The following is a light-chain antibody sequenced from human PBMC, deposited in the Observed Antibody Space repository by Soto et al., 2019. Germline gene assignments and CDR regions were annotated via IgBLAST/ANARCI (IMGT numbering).Light chain of an antibody. Sequence: SYELTQPPSVSVAPGQTASITCGGDNIGSKSVHWYQQKPGQAPVLVVYNDRDRPSGIPERFSGSNSGNTATLTISRVEAGDEADYYCQLWVSSSHHFYAFGPGTKLTVL. CDR1: NIGSKS. CDR2: NDR. CDR3: QLWVSSSHHFYA. V-gene: IGLV3-21*02. J-gene: IGLJ1*01.